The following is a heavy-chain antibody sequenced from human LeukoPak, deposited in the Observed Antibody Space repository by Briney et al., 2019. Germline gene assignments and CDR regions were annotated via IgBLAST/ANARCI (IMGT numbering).Heavy chain of an antibody. J-gene: IGHJ5*02. CDR1: GYTFIGYY. CDR3: ARDLRLVFDP. D-gene: IGHD6-19*01. CDR2: INPNSGGT. V-gene: IGHV1-2*06. Sequence: ASVKVSCKASGYTFIGYYMHWVRQAPGQGLEWMGRINPNSGGTNYAQRFQGRVTMTRDTPISTAYMELSRLRSDDTAVYYCARDLRLVFDPWGQGTLVTVSS.